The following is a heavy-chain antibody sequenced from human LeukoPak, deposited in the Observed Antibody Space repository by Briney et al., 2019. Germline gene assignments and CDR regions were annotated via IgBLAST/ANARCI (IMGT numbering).Heavy chain of an antibody. CDR1: GFSFATYA. D-gene: IGHD6-19*01. J-gene: IGHJ4*02. Sequence: GGSLRLSCAASGFSFATYAMSWVRQAPGEGLEWVSSISGSGDNTYYAESVKGRFTISRDNSKNTLFLQMNSLRAEDTAVFYCAKRSAYTTGWFFDFWGQGTLVTASS. CDR2: ISGSGDNT. V-gene: IGHV3-23*01. CDR3: AKRSAYTTGWFFDF.